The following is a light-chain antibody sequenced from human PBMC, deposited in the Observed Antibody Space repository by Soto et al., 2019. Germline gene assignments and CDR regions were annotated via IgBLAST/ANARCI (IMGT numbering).Light chain of an antibody. CDR2: DAS. CDR1: QTINSW. V-gene: IGKV1-5*01. Sequence: DIQMTQSPSTLXASVGHRVTITCXXSQTINSWLAWYQQKPGKAPKVLIFDASSLKTGVPSRFSGSGSGTEFTLTISNLQPDDFATYYCQQYDSYSSGPFGQGTKVDIK. CDR3: QQYDSYSSGP. J-gene: IGKJ1*01.